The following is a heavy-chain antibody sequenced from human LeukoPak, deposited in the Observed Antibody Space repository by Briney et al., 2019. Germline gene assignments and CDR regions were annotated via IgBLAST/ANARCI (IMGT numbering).Heavy chain of an antibody. V-gene: IGHV3-9*01. D-gene: IGHD3-22*01. CDR2: IRWNSGGI. CDR1: GFTFDDYA. Sequence: GRSLRLSCAASGFTFDDYAMHWVRQVPGKGLEWVSGIRWNSGGIAYADSVKGRFTISRDNARNSLYLQMNSLRAEDTALYYCANGDDSSGYYYTWTYWGQGTLVTVSS. J-gene: IGHJ4*02. CDR3: ANGDDSSGYYYTWTY.